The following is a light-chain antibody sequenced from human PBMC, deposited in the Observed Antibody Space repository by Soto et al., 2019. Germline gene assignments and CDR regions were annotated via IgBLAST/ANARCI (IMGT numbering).Light chain of an antibody. V-gene: IGLV2-8*01. Sequence: QSALTQPPSASGSPGQSVTISCTGTSSDVGGYNYVSWYQQHPGKAPKLMIYEVSKRPSGVPDRFSGSKSGNTASLTVSGLQAEAEADYYCSSYAGSNNLRVFGTGTKVTVL. CDR3: SSYAGSNNLRV. CDR1: SSDVGGYNY. CDR2: EVS. J-gene: IGLJ1*01.